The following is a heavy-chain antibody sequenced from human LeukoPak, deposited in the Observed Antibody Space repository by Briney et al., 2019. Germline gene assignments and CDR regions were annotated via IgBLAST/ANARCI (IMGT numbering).Heavy chain of an antibody. CDR1: GGSISSYY. V-gene: IGHV4-4*07. CDR3: ARDHRDYGDNWFDP. CDR2: IYTSGRT. D-gene: IGHD4-17*01. J-gene: IGHJ5*02. Sequence: SETLSLTCTVSGGSISSYYRSWIRQPAGKGLEWIGRIYTSGRTNYNPSLKSRVTMSVDTSKNQFSLKLSSVAAADAAVYYGARDHRDYGDNWFDPWGQGTLVTVSS.